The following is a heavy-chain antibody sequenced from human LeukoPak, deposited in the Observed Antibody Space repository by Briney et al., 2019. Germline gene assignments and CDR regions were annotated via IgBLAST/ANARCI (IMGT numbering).Heavy chain of an antibody. J-gene: IGHJ4*02. CDR1: GGSISSRNW. CDR3: ARGVYHSGCFDY. CDR2: IYHSGST. Sequence: PSETLSLTCAVSGGSISSRNWWSWVRQPPGKGLEWIGEIYHSGSTNYNPSLKSRVTISVDKSKNQISLKLSSVTAADTAVYYCARGVYHSGCFDYWGQGTLVTVSS. D-gene: IGHD3-22*01. V-gene: IGHV4-4*02.